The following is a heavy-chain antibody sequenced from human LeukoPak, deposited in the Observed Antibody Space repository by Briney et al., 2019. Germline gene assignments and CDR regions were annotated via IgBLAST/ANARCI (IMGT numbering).Heavy chain of an antibody. D-gene: IGHD6-19*01. CDR1: GGPISSSSYY. Sequence: SETLSLTCTVSGGPISSSSYYWGWIRQPPGKGLEWIGSIYYSGSTYYNPSLKSRVTISVDTSKNQFSLKLSSVTAADTAVYYCARQRYSSGWYVFDYWGQGTLVTVSS. J-gene: IGHJ4*02. CDR2: IYYSGST. CDR3: ARQRYSSGWYVFDY. V-gene: IGHV4-39*01.